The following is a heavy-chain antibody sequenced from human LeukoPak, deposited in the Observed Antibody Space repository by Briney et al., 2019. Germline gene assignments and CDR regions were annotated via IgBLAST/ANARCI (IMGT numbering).Heavy chain of an antibody. CDR3: ARGGRGIVVVPAANQGDYFDY. CDR1: GGTFSSYA. J-gene: IGHJ4*02. D-gene: IGHD2-2*01. Sequence: SVKVSCKASGGTFSSYAISWVRQAPGQGLEWIGGIIPIFGTANYAQKFQGRVTITADESTSTAYMELSSLRSEDTAVYYCARGGRGIVVVPAANQGDYFDYWGQGTLVTVSS. V-gene: IGHV1-69*01. CDR2: IIPIFGTA.